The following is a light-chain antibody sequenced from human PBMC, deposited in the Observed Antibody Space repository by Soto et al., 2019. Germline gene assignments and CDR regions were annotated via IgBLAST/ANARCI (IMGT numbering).Light chain of an antibody. CDR1: SSDVGGYTY. CDR2: EVS. Sequence: QSALTQPASVSGSPGQSITISCTGSSSDVGGYTYVSWFQQHPDKAPKVIISEVSDRPSGVSNRFSGSKSDNTASLTISGLQAEDEAEYYCGSYTSRRTYVFGTGTKLTVL. J-gene: IGLJ1*01. V-gene: IGLV2-14*01. CDR3: GSYTSRRTYV.